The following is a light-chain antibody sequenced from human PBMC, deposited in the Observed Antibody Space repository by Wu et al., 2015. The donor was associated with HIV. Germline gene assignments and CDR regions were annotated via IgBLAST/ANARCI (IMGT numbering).Light chain of an antibody. CDR3: QQRYNWLT. Sequence: EVVLTQSPATLSLSPGGRATLSCRASQSVGSQLSWYQQRPGQPPRLLIYDASKRATGIPARFSGSGSGTDFSLTIISLEPGDFGVYYCQQRYNWLTFGGGTTVEIK. CDR1: QSVGSQ. V-gene: IGKV3-11*01. J-gene: IGKJ4*01. CDR2: DAS.